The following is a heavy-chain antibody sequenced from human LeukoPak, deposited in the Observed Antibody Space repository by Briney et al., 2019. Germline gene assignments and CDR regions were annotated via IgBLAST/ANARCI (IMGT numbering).Heavy chain of an antibody. J-gene: IGHJ5*02. Sequence: GGPLRLSCAASGFTVSSNYMSWVRQAPGKGLEWVSVIYSGGSTYYADSVKGRFTISRDNSKNTLYLQMNSLRAEDTAVYYCARGRYYDSSGYGQRDNWFDPWGQGTLVTVSS. CDR2: IYSGGST. D-gene: IGHD3-22*01. CDR1: GFTVSSNY. V-gene: IGHV3-66*01. CDR3: ARGRYYDSSGYGQRDNWFDP.